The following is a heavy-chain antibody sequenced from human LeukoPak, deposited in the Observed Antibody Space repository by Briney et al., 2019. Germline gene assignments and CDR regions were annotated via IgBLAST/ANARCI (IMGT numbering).Heavy chain of an antibody. CDR3: ARGTTVTTPFDY. V-gene: IGHV4-59*01. Sequence: PSETLSLTCTVSGGSISSYYWSWIRQPPGKGLEWIGYIYYSGSTNYNPPLKSRVTISVDTSKNQFSLKLSSVTAADTAVYYCARGTTVTTPFDYWGQGTLVTVSS. J-gene: IGHJ4*02. CDR1: GGSISSYY. CDR2: IYYSGST. D-gene: IGHD4-17*01.